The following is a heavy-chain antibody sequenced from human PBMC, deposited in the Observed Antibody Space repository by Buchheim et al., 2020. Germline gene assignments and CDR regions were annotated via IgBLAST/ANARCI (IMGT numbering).Heavy chain of an antibody. V-gene: IGHV3-7*01. CDR2: IKQDGSEK. CDR3: ARDWSGYYTFDY. CDR1: GSTFSSYW. D-gene: IGHD3-3*01. Sequence: EVQLVESGGGLVQPGGSLRLSCAASGSTFSSYWMSWVRQAPGKGLEWVANIKQDGSEKYYVDSVKGRFTISRDNAKNSLYLQMNSLRAEDTAVYYCARDWSGYYTFDYWGQGTL. J-gene: IGHJ4*02.